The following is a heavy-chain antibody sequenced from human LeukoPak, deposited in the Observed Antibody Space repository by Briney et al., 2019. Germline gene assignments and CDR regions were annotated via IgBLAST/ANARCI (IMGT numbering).Heavy chain of an antibody. CDR1: GGSISSYY. CDR3: ARGVDTAMVKSFDY. D-gene: IGHD5-18*01. V-gene: IGHV4-4*07. CDR2: IYTSGST. J-gene: IGHJ4*02. Sequence: SETLSLTCTVSGGSISSYYWSWIRQPAGKGLEWIGRIYTSGSTNYNPSLKSRVTMSVDTSKNQFSLKLSSVTAADTAVYYCARGVDTAMVKSFDYWGQGTLVTVSS.